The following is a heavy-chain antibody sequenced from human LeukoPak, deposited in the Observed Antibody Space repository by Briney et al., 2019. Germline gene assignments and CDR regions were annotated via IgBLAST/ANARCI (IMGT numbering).Heavy chain of an antibody. D-gene: IGHD1-20*01. V-gene: IGHV3-21*01. CDR2: ISSSSSYI. Sequence: GGSLRLSCAASGFTFSSYSKKWVRQAPGKGLEWVSSISSSSSYIYYADSVNGRCTISRDNTKNYLYLQMHSLRAEDTAVHYCAIVLTVTTDRRPPRYYYMDVWGKGTTVTVSS. CDR1: GFTFSSYS. CDR3: AIVLTVTTDRRPPRYYYMDV. J-gene: IGHJ6*03.